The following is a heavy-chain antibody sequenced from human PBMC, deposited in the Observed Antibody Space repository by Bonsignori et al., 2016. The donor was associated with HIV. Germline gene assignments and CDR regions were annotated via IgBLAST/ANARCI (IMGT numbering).Heavy chain of an antibody. CDR1: GFTVSSNY. CDR3: ARARRGSYSDFDY. J-gene: IGHJ4*02. CDR2: IYSGGST. V-gene: IGHV3-53*02. D-gene: IGHD1-26*01. Sequence: EVQLVETGGGLIQPGGSLRLSCAASGFTVSSNYMSWVRQAPGKGLEWVSVIYSGGSTYYADSVKGRFTISRDNSKNTLYLQMNSLRAEDTAVYYCARARRGSYSDFDYWGQGTLV.